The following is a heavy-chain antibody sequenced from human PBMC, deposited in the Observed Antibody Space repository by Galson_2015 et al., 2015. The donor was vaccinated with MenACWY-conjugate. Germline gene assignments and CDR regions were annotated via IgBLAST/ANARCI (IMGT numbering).Heavy chain of an antibody. D-gene: IGHD3-3*01. Sequence: SLRLSCAASGFTFSSYSMNWVRQAPGKGLEWVSYISSSSSTIYYADSVKGRFTISRDNAKNSLYLQMNSLRDEDTAVYYCARDGVLRFLEWLSKNYYYGMDVWGQGTTVTVS. V-gene: IGHV3-48*02. CDR1: GFTFSSYS. CDR2: ISSSSSTI. CDR3: ARDGVLRFLEWLSKNYYYGMDV. J-gene: IGHJ6*02.